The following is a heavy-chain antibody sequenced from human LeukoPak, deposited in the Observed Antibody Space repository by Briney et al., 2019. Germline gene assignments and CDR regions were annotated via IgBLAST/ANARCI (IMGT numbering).Heavy chain of an antibody. D-gene: IGHD5-18*01. J-gene: IGHJ4*02. CDR2: LTGSGGNT. V-gene: IGHV3-23*01. CDR1: GFPFSTYA. CDR3: ASQLWNSDY. Sequence: GGSLRLSCAASGFPFSTYAMAWVRQAPGKGLQWVSTLTGSGGNTYYADSVKGRFTISRDDSKNTLYFQMNSLRAEDTAVYYCASQLWNSDYWGQGTLVTVSS.